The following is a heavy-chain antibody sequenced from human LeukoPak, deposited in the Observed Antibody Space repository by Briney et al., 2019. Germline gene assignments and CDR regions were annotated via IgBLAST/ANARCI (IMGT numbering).Heavy chain of an antibody. CDR3: ARASRGGNDAFDI. Sequence: GGSLRLSCAASGFTFGSYEMNWVRQAPGKGLVWVSRINSDGSSTSYADSVKGRFTISRDNAKNTLYLQMNSLRAEDTAVYYCARASRGGNDAFDIWGQGTMVTVSS. J-gene: IGHJ3*02. CDR2: INSDGSST. D-gene: IGHD1-26*01. CDR1: GFTFGSYE. V-gene: IGHV3-74*01.